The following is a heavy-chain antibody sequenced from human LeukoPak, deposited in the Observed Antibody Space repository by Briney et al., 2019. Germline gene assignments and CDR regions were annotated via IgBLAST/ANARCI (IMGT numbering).Heavy chain of an antibody. CDR2: INHSGST. D-gene: IGHD6-13*01. J-gene: IGHJ3*02. CDR1: GGSFSGYY. Sequence: SETLSRTCAVYGGSFSGYYWSWIRQPPGKGLEWIGEINHSGSTNYNPSLKSRVTISVDTSKNQFSLKLSSVTAADTAVYYCARVVGGPLGGSWYDAFDIWGQGTMVTVSS. V-gene: IGHV4-34*01. CDR3: ARVVGGPLGGSWYDAFDI.